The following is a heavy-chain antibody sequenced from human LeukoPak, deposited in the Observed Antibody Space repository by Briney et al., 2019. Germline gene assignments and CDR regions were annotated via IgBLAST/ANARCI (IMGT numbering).Heavy chain of an antibody. Sequence: IPGGSLRLSCGVSGFTFNSYSMNWVRQAPGKGLEWVASIIGSGSEMFYADSLKGRFTISRDNSESSLYLQMNSLRVEDTAVYYCAKVQSDIVGAMFFAFDVWGQGTMVSVSS. J-gene: IGHJ3*01. CDR2: IIGSGSEM. D-gene: IGHD1-26*01. V-gene: IGHV3-21*06. CDR3: AKVQSDIVGAMFFAFDV. CDR1: GFTFNSYS.